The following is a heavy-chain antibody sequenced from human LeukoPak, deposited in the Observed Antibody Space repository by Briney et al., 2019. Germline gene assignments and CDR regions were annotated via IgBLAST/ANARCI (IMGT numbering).Heavy chain of an antibody. CDR2: INHSGST. J-gene: IGHJ3*02. V-gene: IGHV4-34*01. CDR3: ARKIPCSGGSCYPINI. Sequence: SETLSLTCAVYGGSFSGYYWSWIPQPPGKGLEWIGEINHSGSTNYNPSLKSRVTISVDTSKNQFSLKLSSVTAADTAVYYCARKIPCSGGSCYPINIWGQGTMVTVSS. CDR1: GGSFSGYY. D-gene: IGHD2-15*01.